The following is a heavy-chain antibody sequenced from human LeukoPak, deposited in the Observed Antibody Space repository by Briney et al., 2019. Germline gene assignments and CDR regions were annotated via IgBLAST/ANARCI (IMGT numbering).Heavy chain of an antibody. CDR1: GFTFSSYA. D-gene: IGHD2-8*01. V-gene: IGHV3-23*01. CDR3: AKDPRSYCTNGVCYEIAFDI. J-gene: IGHJ3*02. Sequence: GGSLRLSCAASGFTFSSYAMGWVRQAPGKGLEWVSAISGSGGSTYYADSVKGRFTISRDNSKNTLYLQMNSLRAEDTAVYYCAKDPRSYCTNGVCYEIAFDIWGQGTMVTVSS. CDR2: ISGSGGST.